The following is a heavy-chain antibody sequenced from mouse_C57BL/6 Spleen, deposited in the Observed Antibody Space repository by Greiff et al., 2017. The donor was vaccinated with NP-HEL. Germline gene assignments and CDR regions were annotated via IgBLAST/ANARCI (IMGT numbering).Heavy chain of an antibody. CDR1: GYTFTSYW. J-gene: IGHJ3*01. D-gene: IGHD2-3*01. CDR3: ARWGNYEAY. CDR2: IDPSDSYT. V-gene: IGHV1-69*01. Sequence: QVQLQQSGAELVMPGASVKLSCKASGYTFTSYWMHWVKQRPGQGLEWIGEIDPSDSYTNYNQKFKGKSTLTVDKSSSTAYMQLSSLTSEDSAVYYCARWGNYEAYWGQGTLVTVSA.